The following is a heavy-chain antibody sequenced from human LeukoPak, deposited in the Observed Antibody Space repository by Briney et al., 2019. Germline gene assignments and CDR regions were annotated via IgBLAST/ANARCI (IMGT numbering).Heavy chain of an antibody. J-gene: IGHJ5*01. Sequence: GGSLRLSCAASGFTFSSYWMSWVRQAPGKGLEWVANIKQDGSEKYYVDSVKGRFTVSRENARNSLYLQMNSLRVGDTAVYYCARGRQYGSGSPYWFDSWGQGALVTVSS. CDR1: GFTFSSYW. V-gene: IGHV3-7*01. CDR3: ARGRQYGSGSPYWFDS. CDR2: IKQDGSEK. D-gene: IGHD3-10*01.